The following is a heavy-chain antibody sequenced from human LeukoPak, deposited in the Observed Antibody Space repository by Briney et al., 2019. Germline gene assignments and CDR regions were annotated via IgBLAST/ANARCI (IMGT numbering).Heavy chain of an antibody. CDR2: IDAIDFET. J-gene: IGHJ5*01. Sequence: GDPLKISCKGSGYSFTNYWIGWVRQMPGKGLEWMGIIDAIDFETRYSPSFQGQVTIAADKSISTAYLQWSSLKASGTAVYYCARREPGGFDPWGQGTLVT. CDR1: GYSFTNYW. V-gene: IGHV5-51*01. D-gene: IGHD1-26*01. CDR3: ARREPGGFDP.